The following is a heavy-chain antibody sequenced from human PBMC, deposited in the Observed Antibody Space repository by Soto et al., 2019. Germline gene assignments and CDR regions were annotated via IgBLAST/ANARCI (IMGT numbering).Heavy chain of an antibody. CDR1: GFDVSYNY. CDR3: GSIAVAEGFDP. J-gene: IGHJ5*02. Sequence: EVLLVETGGALIQPGGSLRLSCAASGFDVSYNYMSWVRQAPGKGLEWLSIIHPDGATYYAGSVKGRFTISRDNSKNTAHLQMNDLRGDDTAVYYCGSIAVAEGFDPWGQGTLVTVSS. V-gene: IGHV3-53*02. CDR2: IHPDGAT. D-gene: IGHD6-19*01.